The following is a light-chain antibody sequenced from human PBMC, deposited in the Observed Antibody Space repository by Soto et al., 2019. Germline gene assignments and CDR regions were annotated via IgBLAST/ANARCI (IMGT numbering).Light chain of an antibody. Sequence: EIVMTQSPATLSVSPGERATLSCRASQNILSNLAWYQQKPGQAPRLLIYGASTRATGIPARFSGSGSGTEFTLTISSLQSEDFEVYYCQHYNNWPITFGQGTRLEIK. CDR1: QNILSN. V-gene: IGKV3-15*01. CDR3: QHYNNWPIT. J-gene: IGKJ5*01. CDR2: GAS.